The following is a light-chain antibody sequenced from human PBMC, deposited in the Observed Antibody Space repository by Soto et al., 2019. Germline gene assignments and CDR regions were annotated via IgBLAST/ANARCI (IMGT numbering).Light chain of an antibody. V-gene: IGLV2-14*01. CDR2: EVT. CDR3: TSYTSSSTPVV. Sequence: QSALTQPASVSGSPGQSITISCTGTSSDIGGYKYVSWYQQHPGKAPKLMIYEVTNRPSGVSNRFYGSKSGNTASLTISGLQAEDEADYYCTSYTSSSTPVVFGGGTKVTVL. J-gene: IGLJ2*01. CDR1: SSDIGGYKY.